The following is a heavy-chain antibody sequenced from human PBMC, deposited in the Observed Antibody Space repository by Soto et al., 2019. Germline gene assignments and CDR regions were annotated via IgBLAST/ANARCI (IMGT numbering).Heavy chain of an antibody. CDR3: VSHRNYIVVSGSFFDY. CDR2: INHSGST. V-gene: IGHV4-34*01. CDR1: GGSFSGYY. Sequence: SETLSLTCAVYGGSFSGYYWSWIRQPPGKGLEWIGEINHSGSTNYNPSLKSRVTISVDTSKNQFSLKLTSVTAADTAVYFCVSHRNYIVVSGSFFDYWSQGTLVTVSS. D-gene: IGHD6-19*01. J-gene: IGHJ4*02.